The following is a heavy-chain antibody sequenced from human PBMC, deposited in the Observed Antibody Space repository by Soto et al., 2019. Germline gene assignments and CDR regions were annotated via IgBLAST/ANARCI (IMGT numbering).Heavy chain of an antibody. Sequence: GGSLRLSCAASGFTFSSYWMSWVRQAPGKGLEWVANIKQDGSEKYYVDSVKGRFTISRDNAKNSLYLQMNSLRAEDTAVYYCARVIAAAGTSAYYYGMDVWGQGPTVTVSS. CDR2: IKQDGSEK. CDR3: ARVIAAAGTSAYYYGMDV. CDR1: GFTFSSYW. V-gene: IGHV3-7*02. J-gene: IGHJ6*02. D-gene: IGHD6-13*01.